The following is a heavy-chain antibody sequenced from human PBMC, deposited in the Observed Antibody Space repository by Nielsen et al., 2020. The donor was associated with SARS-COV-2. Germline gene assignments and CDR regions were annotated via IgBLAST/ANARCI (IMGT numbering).Heavy chain of an antibody. CDR2: ISWNSGSI. CDR3: ANAGGSDYYGMDV. V-gene: IGHV3-9*01. Sequence: GGSLRLSCAASGFTFDDYAMHWVRQAPGKGLEWVSGISWNSGSIGYADSVKGRFTISRDNAKNSLYLQMNSLRAEDTALYYCANAGGSDYYGMDVWGRGTTFTVSS. D-gene: IGHD3-16*01. J-gene: IGHJ6*02. CDR1: GFTFDDYA.